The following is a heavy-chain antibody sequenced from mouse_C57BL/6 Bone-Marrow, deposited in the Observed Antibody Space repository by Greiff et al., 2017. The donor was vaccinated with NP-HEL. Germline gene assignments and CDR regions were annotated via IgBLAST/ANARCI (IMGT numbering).Heavy chain of an antibody. J-gene: IGHJ2*01. V-gene: IGHV6-3*01. D-gene: IGHD1-1*01. CDR2: IRLKSDNYAT. CDR3: TGYYYGSSHYFDY. Sequence: EVKLEESGGGLVQPGGSMKLSCVASGFTFSNYWMNWVRQSPEKGLEWVAQIRLKSDNYATHYAESVKGRFTISRDDSKSSVYLQMNNLRAEDTGIYYCTGYYYGSSHYFDYWGQGTTLTVSS. CDR1: GFTFSNYW.